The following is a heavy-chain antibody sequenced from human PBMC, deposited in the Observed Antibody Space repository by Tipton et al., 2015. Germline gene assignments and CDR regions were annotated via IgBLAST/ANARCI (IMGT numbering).Heavy chain of an antibody. Sequence: LRLSCAISGDSISSSSYYWGWIRQPPGKGLEWIGSISYSGSIYYNPSLKSRVTISIDRFKNQFSLKMSSVTASDTAVYYCARARVCHGGFFNSWFQGILVSVSS. CDR3: ARARVCHGGFFNS. V-gene: IGHV4-39*01. CDR1: GDSISSSSYY. J-gene: IGHJ4*02. CDR2: ISYSGSI. D-gene: IGHD4-23*01.